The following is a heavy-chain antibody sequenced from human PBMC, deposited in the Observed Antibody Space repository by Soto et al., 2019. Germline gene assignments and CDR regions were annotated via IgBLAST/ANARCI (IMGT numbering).Heavy chain of an antibody. J-gene: IGHJ4*02. CDR2: ISYDGSNK. V-gene: IGHV3-30*18. CDR1: GFTFSSYG. D-gene: IGHD3-3*01. Sequence: GSLRLSCAASGFTFSSYGMHWVRQAPGKGLEWVAVISYDGSNKYYADSVKGRFTISRDNSKNTLYLQMNSLRAEDTAVYYCAKDLGLRFLEWLIDYWGQGTLVTVSS. CDR3: AKDLGLRFLEWLIDY.